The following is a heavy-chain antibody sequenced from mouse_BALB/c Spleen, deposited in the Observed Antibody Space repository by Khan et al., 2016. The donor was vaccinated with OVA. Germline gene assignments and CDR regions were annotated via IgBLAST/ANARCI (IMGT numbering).Heavy chain of an antibody. CDR1: GYSITSDYA. Sequence: EVQLVESGPGLVKPSQSLSLTCTVTGYSITSDYAWNWIRQFPGNKLEWMGYISYRGRTSYNPSLKSRISITRDPSKNQFFLQLNSVTTEDTATYYCARSVTITTVVATDFDYWGQGTTLTVSS. J-gene: IGHJ2*01. V-gene: IGHV3-2*02. CDR2: ISYRGRT. CDR3: ARSVTITTVVATDFDY. D-gene: IGHD1-1*01.